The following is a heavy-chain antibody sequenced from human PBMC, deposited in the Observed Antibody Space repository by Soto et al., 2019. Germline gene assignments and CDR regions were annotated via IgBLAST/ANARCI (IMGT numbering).Heavy chain of an antibody. V-gene: IGHV1-3*01. CDR3: ARGDSTNGVCYRDDDDFDI. CDR2: INAGNGNT. J-gene: IGHJ3*02. CDR1: GYTFTSYA. D-gene: IGHD2-8*01. Sequence: ASVKVSCKASGYTFTSYAMHWVRQAPGQRLEWMGWINAGNGNTKYSQKFQGRVTITRDTSASTAYMELSSLRSEDTAVYYCARGDSTNGVCYRDDDDFDIWGQGTMVTVSS.